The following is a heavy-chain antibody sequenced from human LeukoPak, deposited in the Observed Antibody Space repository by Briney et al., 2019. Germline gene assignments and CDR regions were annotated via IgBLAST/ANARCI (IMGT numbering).Heavy chain of an antibody. Sequence: PGGSLRLSCAASGFTFSSYAMHWVRQAPGKGLEWVAVISYDGSNKYYADSVKGRFTISRDNSKNTLYLQMNSLRAEDTAVYYCARGHRHSDNWNYFLEYYFDYWGQGTLVTVSS. J-gene: IGHJ4*02. CDR3: ARGHRHSDNWNYFLEYYFDY. D-gene: IGHD1-7*01. CDR2: ISYDGSNK. V-gene: IGHV3-30*04. CDR1: GFTFSSYA.